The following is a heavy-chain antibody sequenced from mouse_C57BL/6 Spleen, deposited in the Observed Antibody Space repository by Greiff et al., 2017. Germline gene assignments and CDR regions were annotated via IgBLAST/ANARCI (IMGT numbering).Heavy chain of an antibody. CDR3: ATSPCYSNYEAWFAY. CDR2: IYPGSGST. V-gene: IGHV1-55*01. J-gene: IGHJ3*01. CDR1: GYTFTSYW. D-gene: IGHD2-5*01. Sequence: QVQLQQPGAELVKPGASVKMSCKASGYTFTSYWITWVKQRPGQGLEWIGDIYPGSGSTNYNEKFKSKATLTVDTSSSTAYMQLSSLTSEDSAVYYCATSPCYSNYEAWFAYWGQGTLVTVSA.